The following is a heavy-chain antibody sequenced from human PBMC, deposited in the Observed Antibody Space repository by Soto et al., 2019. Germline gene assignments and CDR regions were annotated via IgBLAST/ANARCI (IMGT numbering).Heavy chain of an antibody. CDR3: ARRRDYGVVYAFDI. J-gene: IGHJ3*02. CDR2: IYYSGST. Sequence: QVQLQESGPGLVKPSETLSLTCTVSGGSISSYYWSWIRQPPGKGLEWIGYIYYSGSTNYNPSLKSRVTISVDTSKNQFSLKLSSVTAADTAVYYCARRRDYGVVYAFDIWGQGTMVTVSS. D-gene: IGHD4-17*01. CDR1: GGSISSYY. V-gene: IGHV4-59*01.